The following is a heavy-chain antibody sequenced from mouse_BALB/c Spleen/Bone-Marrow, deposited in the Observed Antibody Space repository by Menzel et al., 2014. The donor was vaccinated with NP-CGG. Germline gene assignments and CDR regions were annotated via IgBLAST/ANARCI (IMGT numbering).Heavy chain of an antibody. CDR1: GFDFSRYW. V-gene: IGHV4-1*02. CDR3: ARLGYYGTMDY. J-gene: IGHJ4*01. CDR2: INPDSSTT. D-gene: IGHD1-1*01. Sequence: VQLQQSGGGLVQPGGSLKLSCAASGFDFSRYWMSWARQAPGKGLEWIGEINPDSSTTNYTPSLMDKFIISRDNAKNTLYLQMSKVRSKDTALYYCARLGYYGTMDYWGQGTSVTVSS.